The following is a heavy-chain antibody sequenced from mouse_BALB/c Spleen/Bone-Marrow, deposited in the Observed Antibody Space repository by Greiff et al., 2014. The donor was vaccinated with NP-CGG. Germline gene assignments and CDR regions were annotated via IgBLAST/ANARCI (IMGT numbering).Heavy chain of an antibody. V-gene: IGHV1-7*01. CDR2: INPSTGNT. J-gene: IGHJ1*01. D-gene: IGHD2-4*01. Sequence: QVQLQQSGAELAKPGASVKMSCKASGYTFTTYWIHWVKQRPGQGLEWIGYINPSTGNTEYNQKFGDRATLTADKSSSTPYMQLSSLTSEDSAVYYCARGLRDWYFDVWGAGTTVTVSS. CDR1: GYTFTTYW. CDR3: ARGLRDWYFDV.